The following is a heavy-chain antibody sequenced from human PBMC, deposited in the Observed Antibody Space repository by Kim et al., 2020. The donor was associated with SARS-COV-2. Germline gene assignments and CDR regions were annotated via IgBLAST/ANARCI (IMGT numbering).Heavy chain of an antibody. D-gene: IGHD3-3*01. J-gene: IGHJ6*02. CDR3: ARDRVNDFWSGYYKSGYYYGMDV. CDR1: GFTFSSYE. V-gene: IGHV3-48*03. Sequence: GGSLRLSCAASGFTFSSYEMNWVRQAPGKGLEWVSYISSSGSTLYYADPVKGRFTISRDNAKNSLYLPMNSLRAEDTAVYYCARDRVNDFWSGYYKSGYYYGMDVWGQGNTVTVSS. CDR2: ISSSGSTL.